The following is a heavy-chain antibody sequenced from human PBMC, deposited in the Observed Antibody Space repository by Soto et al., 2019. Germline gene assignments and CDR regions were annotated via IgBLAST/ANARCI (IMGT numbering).Heavy chain of an antibody. CDR2: IYYSGGT. Sequence: QVQLQESGPGLVKPSETLSLTCTVSGGSVSSGSYYWSWIRQPPGKGLEWIGYIYYSGGTNYNPPLKSRGTISVDTSKNQFSLKLSSVTAADTAVYYCARVGPNCGGDCQIDYWGQGTLVTVSS. J-gene: IGHJ4*02. CDR3: ARVGPNCGGDCQIDY. CDR1: GGSVSSGSYY. D-gene: IGHD2-21*02. V-gene: IGHV4-61*01.